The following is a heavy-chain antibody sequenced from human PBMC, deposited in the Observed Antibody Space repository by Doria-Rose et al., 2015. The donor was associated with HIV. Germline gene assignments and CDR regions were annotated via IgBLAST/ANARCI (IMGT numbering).Heavy chain of an antibody. CDR3: ARDLGLGTDL. J-gene: IGHJ5*02. CDR2: VSYDGNA. V-gene: IGHV4-39*07. D-gene: IGHD3-16*01. CDR1: GGSVSSSSYF. Sequence: GPGLVKPSETLSLTCNVSGGSVSSSSYFWCWIRQTPGKGLEWIASVSYDGNAHYNPSLRSRVTISTDTSKNQFSLKLTSVTAADAAVYYCARDLGLGTDLWGQGTLVTVFS.